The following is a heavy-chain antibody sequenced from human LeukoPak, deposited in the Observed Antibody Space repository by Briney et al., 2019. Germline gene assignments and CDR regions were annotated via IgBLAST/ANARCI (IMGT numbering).Heavy chain of an antibody. Sequence: GGSLRLSCAASGFTFNIYAMNWVRQAPGKGLEWVSTISGSGGSTYYADSVKGRFTISRDNSKNTLYLQMNSLRAEDTAVYYCAKGFRYFDLWGRGTLVTVSS. CDR3: AKGFRYFDL. CDR1: GFTFNIYA. CDR2: ISGSGGST. J-gene: IGHJ2*01. V-gene: IGHV3-23*01.